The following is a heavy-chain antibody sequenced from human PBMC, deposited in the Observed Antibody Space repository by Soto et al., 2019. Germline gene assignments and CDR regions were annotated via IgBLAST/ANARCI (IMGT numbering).Heavy chain of an antibody. D-gene: IGHD3-16*01. J-gene: IGHJ5*02. CDR3: ARWGGISNWFDP. CDR1: GGSISSYH. V-gene: IGHV4-59*01. Sequence: SETLSITCTVSGGSISSYHWSCIRQPPGKGLEWIGYIYYSGSTNYNPSLKSRVTISVDTSKNQFSLKLSSVTAADTAVYYCARWGGISNWFDPWGQGTLVTVS. CDR2: IYYSGST.